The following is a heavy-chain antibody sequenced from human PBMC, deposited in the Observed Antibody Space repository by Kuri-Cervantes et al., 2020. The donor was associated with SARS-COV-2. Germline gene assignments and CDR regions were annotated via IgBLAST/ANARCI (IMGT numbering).Heavy chain of an antibody. CDR3: ARSGSGYGAGGYYGMDV. CDR2: INPSGGST. V-gene: IGHV1-46*01. J-gene: IGHJ6*02. D-gene: IGHD5-12*01. CDR1: GYTFTSYY. Sequence: ASVKVSCKASGYTFTSYYMHWVRQAPGQGLEWMGIINPSGGSTSYAQKFQGRVTMTRDTSTSTVYMELSSLRSDDTAVYYCARSGSGYGAGGYYGMDVWGQGTTVTVSS.